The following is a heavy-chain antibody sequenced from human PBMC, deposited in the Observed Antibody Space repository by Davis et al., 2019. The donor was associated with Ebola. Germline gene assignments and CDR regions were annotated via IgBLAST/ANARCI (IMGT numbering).Heavy chain of an antibody. CDR2: LGLSADT. Sequence: GGSLRLSCAASGFGFSNYWIHWVRRAPGKGLEWVSTLGLSADTYYADSVKGRFTISRDNSKNTLHLQMNSLRAEDTAVYYCVRDPALVVTGGGWFFGLWGRGTLVTVSS. J-gene: IGHJ2*01. CDR1: GFGFSNYW. D-gene: IGHD2-21*02. CDR3: VRDPALVVTGGGWFFGL. V-gene: IGHV3-69-1*01.